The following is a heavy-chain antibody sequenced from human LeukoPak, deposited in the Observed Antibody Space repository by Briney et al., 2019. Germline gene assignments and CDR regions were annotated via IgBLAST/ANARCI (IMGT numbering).Heavy chain of an antibody. Sequence: SETLSLTCTVSGXXXXXYYWXXXXXPPGXGLEWIGYLYYSQXTNYSPSLKSRVTISADTSKTQVYLKLRSVTAADTAVYYCVRDLWGAGGTQYWGQGILVTVS. D-gene: IGHD2-15*01. V-gene: IGHV4-59*01. CDR1: GXXXXXYY. CDR3: VRDLWGAGGTQY. CDR2: LYYSQXT. J-gene: IGHJ4*02.